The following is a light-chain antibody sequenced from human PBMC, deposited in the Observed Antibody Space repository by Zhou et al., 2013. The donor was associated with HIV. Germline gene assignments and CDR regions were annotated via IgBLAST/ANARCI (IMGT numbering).Light chain of an antibody. CDR3: QQYQSSFSRT. CDR2: KAS. CDR1: QTIGSW. J-gene: IGKJ4*01. V-gene: IGKV1-5*03. Sequence: DIQMTQSPSTLSASVGDRVTITCRASQTIGSWLAWYQQKPGKAPNLLIYKASNLESGVPSRFSGSGSGTEFTLTISSLQPDDFATYYCQQYQSSFSRTFGGGTKVELK.